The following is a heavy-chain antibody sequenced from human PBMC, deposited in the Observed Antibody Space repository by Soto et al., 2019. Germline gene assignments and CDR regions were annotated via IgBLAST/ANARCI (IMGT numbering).Heavy chain of an antibody. CDR2: ISAYNGNT. CDR1: GYTFTSYG. CDR3: ARAYSGSYYSEAGLCFDY. J-gene: IGHJ4*02. V-gene: IGHV1-18*01. D-gene: IGHD1-26*01. Sequence: QVQLVQSGAEVKKPGASVKVSCKASGYTFTSYGISRVRQAPGQGLEWMGWISAYNGNTNYAQKLQGRVTMTTDTSTSTAYMELRSLRSDDTAVYYCARAYSGSYYSEAGLCFDYWGQGTLVTVSS.